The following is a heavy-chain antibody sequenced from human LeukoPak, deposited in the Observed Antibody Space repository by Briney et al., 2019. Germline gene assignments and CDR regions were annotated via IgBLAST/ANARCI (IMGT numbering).Heavy chain of an antibody. CDR3: ARSIYCSGGSCYWEGDY. V-gene: IGHV1-46*01. D-gene: IGHD2-15*01. CDR1: GYPLTSYY. CDR2: INPSDRSI. J-gene: IGHJ4*02. Sequence: ASVKVSCKASGYPLTSYYMHWVRQAPGQGLEWMGIINPSDRSISYAQKFQGRVTMTRDTSTSTIYMELNGLRSEDTAVYYYARSIYCSGGSCYWEGDYWGQGTLVTVSS.